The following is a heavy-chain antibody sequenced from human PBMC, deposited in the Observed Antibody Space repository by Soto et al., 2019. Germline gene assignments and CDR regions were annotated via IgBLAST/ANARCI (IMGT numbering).Heavy chain of an antibody. V-gene: IGHV3-33*01. CDR2: IWYDGSNK. D-gene: IGHD3-22*01. CDR1: GVTFSSDG. CDR3: AHITMIVVDKLVCSYYPKPDALYI. Sequence: PGGALRLSWAGSGVTFSSDGMHWVRQAPGKGLEWVAVIWYDGSNKYYADSVKGRFTISRDNSKNTLYLQMNSLRAEDTAVYYCAHITMIVVDKLVCSYYPKPDALYIRAQRTIVPVSS. J-gene: IGHJ3*02.